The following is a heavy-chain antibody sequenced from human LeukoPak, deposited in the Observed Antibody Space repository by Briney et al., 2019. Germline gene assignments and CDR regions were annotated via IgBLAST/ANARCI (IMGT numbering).Heavy chain of an antibody. D-gene: IGHD3-22*01. CDR1: GGSISSYY. V-gene: IGHV4-59*01. Sequence: SETLSLTCTVSGGSISSYYWSWIRQPPGKGLEWIGYIYYSGSTNYNPSLKSRVTISVDTSKNQFSLKLSSVTAADTAVYYCARDRSIDSSGYYSVHAFDIWGQGIMVTVSS. J-gene: IGHJ3*02. CDR3: ARDRSIDSSGYYSVHAFDI. CDR2: IYYSGST.